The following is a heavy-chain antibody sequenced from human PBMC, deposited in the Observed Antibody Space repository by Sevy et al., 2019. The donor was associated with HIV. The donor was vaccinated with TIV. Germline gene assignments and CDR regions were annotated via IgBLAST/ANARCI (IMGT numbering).Heavy chain of an antibody. Sequence: SETLSLTCTVSGGSITSLYWNWIRQPPGKGLEWVANIYYNGHINYNPSLKSRVTLSLDTSKNQFSLRLSSVTAADTAMYYCAVGNAWGRGYSWGQGTLVTVSS. V-gene: IGHV4-59*08. CDR1: GGSITSLY. D-gene: IGHD1-26*01. J-gene: IGHJ4*02. CDR3: AVGNAWGRGYS. CDR2: IYYNGHI.